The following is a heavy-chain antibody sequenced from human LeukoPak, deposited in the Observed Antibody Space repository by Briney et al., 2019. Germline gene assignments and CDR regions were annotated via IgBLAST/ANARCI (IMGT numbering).Heavy chain of an antibody. CDR2: FSAYNGNT. D-gene: IGHD3-10*01. Sequence: SSVNVCCKASGYSFTSYGISWVRQATGPGLDSIGWFSAYNGNTNYAQKLQGRVTMTTDTSTSTAYMDLRSLRSDDTAVYYCAREPAVLWFGEGDYYMDVWGKGTTVTVSS. V-gene: IGHV1-18*01. J-gene: IGHJ6*03. CDR3: AREPAVLWFGEGDYYMDV. CDR1: GYSFTSYG.